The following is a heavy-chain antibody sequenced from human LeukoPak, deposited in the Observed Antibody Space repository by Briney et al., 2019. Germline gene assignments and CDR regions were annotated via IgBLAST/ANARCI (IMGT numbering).Heavy chain of an antibody. D-gene: IGHD5-12*01. J-gene: IGHJ4*02. CDR2: IIPIFGTA. CDR3: AREIHSGYNPGRYPFDY. Sequence: ASVKVSCKASGGTFSSYAISWVRQAPGQGLEWMGGIIPIFGTANYAQKFQGRVTITADESTSTAYMELSSLRSEDTAVYYCAREIHSGYNPGRYPFDYWGQGTLVTVSS. V-gene: IGHV1-69*13. CDR1: GGTFSSYA.